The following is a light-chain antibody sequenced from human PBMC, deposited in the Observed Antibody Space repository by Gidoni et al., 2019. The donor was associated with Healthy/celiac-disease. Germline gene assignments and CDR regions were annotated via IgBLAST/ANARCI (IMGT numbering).Light chain of an antibody. CDR3: QQYNGYTYT. J-gene: IGKJ2*01. CDR1: QSISSW. Sequence: DIQMTQSPSTLSASVGDRVTITCRASQSISSWLAWYQQKPGKAPKLLIYKASSLESGVPSRFSGSVSGTEFTLTISSLQPDDFATYYCQQYNGYTYTFGQETKLEIK. V-gene: IGKV1-5*03. CDR2: KAS.